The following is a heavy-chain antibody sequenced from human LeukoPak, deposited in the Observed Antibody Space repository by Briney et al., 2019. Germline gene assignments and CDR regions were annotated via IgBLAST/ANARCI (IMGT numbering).Heavy chain of an antibody. CDR3: AKEGWFDP. J-gene: IGHJ5*02. CDR2: ISWNSGSI. V-gene: IGHV3-9*01. CDR1: GFTFDDYA. Sequence: SLRLSCAASGFTFDDYAMHWVRQAPGKGLEWVSGISWNSGSIGYADSVKGRFTISRDNAKNSLYLQMNSLRAEDTALYYCAKEGWFDPWGQGTLVTVSS.